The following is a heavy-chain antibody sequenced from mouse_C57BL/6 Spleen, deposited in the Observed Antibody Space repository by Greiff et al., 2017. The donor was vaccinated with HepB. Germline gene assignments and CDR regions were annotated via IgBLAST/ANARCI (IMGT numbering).Heavy chain of an antibody. Sequence: VKLQQSGAELVRPGASVTLSCKASGYTFTDYEMHWVKQTPVHGLEWIGAIDPETGGTAYNQKFKGKAILTADKSSSTAYMELRSLTSEDSAVYYCTRRKQHYGSSYWFAYWGQGTLVTVSA. CDR3: TRRKQHYGSSYWFAY. D-gene: IGHD1-1*01. J-gene: IGHJ3*01. CDR2: IDPETGGT. CDR1: GYTFTDYE. V-gene: IGHV1-15*01.